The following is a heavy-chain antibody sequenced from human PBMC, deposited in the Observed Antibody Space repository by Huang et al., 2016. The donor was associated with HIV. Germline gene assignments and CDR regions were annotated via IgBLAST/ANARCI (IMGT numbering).Heavy chain of an antibody. V-gene: IGHV4-59*11. Sequence: VQLQESGPGLVKPSETLSLTCTVSGGSISTHYWSWIRQPPGKGLEWIGSIDYSGSTNYSPSLKNRVTILLDTSKNQFSLRVNSVTAADTAMYYCARDHHDFWRGYRRMYFFDHWGQGTLVTVSS. CDR1: GGSISTHY. D-gene: IGHD3-3*01. CDR3: ARDHHDFWRGYRRMYFFDH. CDR2: IDYSGST. J-gene: IGHJ4*02.